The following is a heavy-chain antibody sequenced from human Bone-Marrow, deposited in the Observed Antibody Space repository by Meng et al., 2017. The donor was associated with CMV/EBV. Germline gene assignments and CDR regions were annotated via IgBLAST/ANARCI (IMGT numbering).Heavy chain of an antibody. CDR3: ARESRSTSCSKGCDY. CDR1: GFTVSSNY. V-gene: IGHV3-53*01. Sequence: GGSLRLSCAASGFTVSSNYMSWVRQAPGKGLEWVSVIYSGGSTYYADSVKGRFTISRDNSKNTLYLQMNSLRAEDTAVYYCARESRSTSCSKGCDYWSEGSLAAFSS. CDR2: IYSGGST. J-gene: IGHJ4*02. D-gene: IGHD2-2*01.